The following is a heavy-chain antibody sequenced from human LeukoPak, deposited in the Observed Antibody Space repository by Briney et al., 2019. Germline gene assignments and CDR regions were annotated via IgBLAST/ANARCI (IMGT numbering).Heavy chain of an antibody. CDR3: ARRSSSGGISFDY. CDR2: IYPGDSDP. D-gene: IGHD6-19*01. Sequence: GESLKISRKGSGYSFTTYWIGWVRQMPGKGLEWMGIIYPGDSDPRYSPSFQGQVTISADKSISTAYLQWSSLEASDTAMYYCARRSSSGGISFDYWGQGTLVTVSS. CDR1: GYSFTTYW. V-gene: IGHV5-51*01. J-gene: IGHJ4*02.